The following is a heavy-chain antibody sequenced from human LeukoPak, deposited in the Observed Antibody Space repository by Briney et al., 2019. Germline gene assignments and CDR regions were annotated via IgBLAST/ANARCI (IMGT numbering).Heavy chain of an antibody. CDR2: IYSGGST. CDR1: GFTVSSNY. CDR3: ARISSGGDIDY. V-gene: IGHV3-53*01. D-gene: IGHD3-22*01. Sequence: GGSLRLSCAASGFTVSSNYMSWVRQAPGKGLEWVSVIYSGGSTYYADSVKGRFTISRDNAKNSLYLQMNSLRAEDTAVYYCARISSGGDIDYWGQGTLVTVSS. J-gene: IGHJ4*02.